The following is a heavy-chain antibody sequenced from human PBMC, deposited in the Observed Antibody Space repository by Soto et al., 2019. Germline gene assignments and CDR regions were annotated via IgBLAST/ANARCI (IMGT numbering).Heavy chain of an antibody. CDR2: MNPNSGNT. Sequence: QVQLVQSGAEVKKPGASVKVSCKASGYTFTSYDISWVRQATGQGLEWMGWMNPNSGNTGYAQKFQGRVTMTRNTSISTAYMELSSLRSEDTAVYYCARGGQRYCSSTSCYTFWFDPWGQGTLVTVSS. CDR3: ARGGQRYCSSTSCYTFWFDP. V-gene: IGHV1-8*01. CDR1: GYTFTSYD. D-gene: IGHD2-2*02. J-gene: IGHJ5*02.